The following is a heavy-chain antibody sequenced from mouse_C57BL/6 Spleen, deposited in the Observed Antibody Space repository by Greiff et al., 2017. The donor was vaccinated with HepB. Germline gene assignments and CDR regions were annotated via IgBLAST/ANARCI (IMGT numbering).Heavy chain of an antibody. CDR3: ARGGTVVANWYFDV. D-gene: IGHD1-1*01. V-gene: IGHV1-80*01. Sequence: QVQLKESGAELVKPGASVKISCKASGYAFSSYWMNWVKQRPGKGLEWIGQIYPGDGDTNYNGKFKGKATLTADKSSSTAYMQLSSLTSEDSAVYFCARGGTVVANWYFDVWGTGTTVTVSS. J-gene: IGHJ1*03. CDR2: IYPGDGDT. CDR1: GYAFSSYW.